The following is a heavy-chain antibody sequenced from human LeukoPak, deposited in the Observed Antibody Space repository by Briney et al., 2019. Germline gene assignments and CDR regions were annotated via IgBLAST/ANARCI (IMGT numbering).Heavy chain of an antibody. CDR1: GYTFTSYG. CDR2: ISTYNDNT. CDR3: ARAENVVVTAIQALDI. Sequence: ASVKVSCKASGYTFTSYGLSWVRQAPGQGLEWMGWISTYNDNTHYAQKLQGRVTMTTDTSTSTAYMELRSLRSDDTAVYYCARAENVVVTAIQALDIWGQGTMVTVSS. V-gene: IGHV1-18*01. J-gene: IGHJ3*02. D-gene: IGHD2-21*02.